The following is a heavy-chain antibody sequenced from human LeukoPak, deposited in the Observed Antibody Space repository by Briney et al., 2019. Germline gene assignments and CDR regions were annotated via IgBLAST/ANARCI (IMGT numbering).Heavy chain of an antibody. Sequence: PSETLSLTCTVSGGSISSYYWSWIRQPPGKGLEWIGYIYYSGSTNYNPSLKSRVTISVDTSKNQFSLKLSSVTAADTAVYYCASDKNYYDSSGYYRSVDYWGQGTLVTVSS. D-gene: IGHD3-22*01. J-gene: IGHJ4*02. V-gene: IGHV4-59*01. CDR2: IYYSGST. CDR1: GGSISSYY. CDR3: ASDKNYYDSSGYYRSVDY.